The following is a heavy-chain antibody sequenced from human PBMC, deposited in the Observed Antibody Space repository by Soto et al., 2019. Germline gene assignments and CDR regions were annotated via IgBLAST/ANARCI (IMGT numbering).Heavy chain of an antibody. Sequence: GESLKISCKGSGYSFTSYWISWVRQMPGKGLEWMGRIDPSDSYTNYSPSFQGHVTISADKSISTAYLQWSSLKASDTAMYYCARPRDYSNYDVPVNAIDMDVWGQGTMVTVSS. V-gene: IGHV5-10-1*01. CDR2: IDPSDSYT. J-gene: IGHJ6*02. D-gene: IGHD4-4*01. CDR1: GYSFTSYW. CDR3: ARPRDYSNYDVPVNAIDMDV.